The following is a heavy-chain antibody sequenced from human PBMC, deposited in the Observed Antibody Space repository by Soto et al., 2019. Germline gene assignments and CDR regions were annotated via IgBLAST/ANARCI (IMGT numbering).Heavy chain of an antibody. CDR3: ASPWLLDAFDL. V-gene: IGHV3-21*01. CDR2: ISSSSSYI. CDR1: GFTFSSYS. Sequence: GGSLRLSCAASGFTFSSYSMNWVRQAPGEGLEWVSSISSSSSYIYYADSVKGRFTISRDNAKNSLYLQMNSLRAEDTAVYYCASPWLLDAFDLWGQGTTVPVSS. D-gene: IGHD5-12*01. J-gene: IGHJ3*01.